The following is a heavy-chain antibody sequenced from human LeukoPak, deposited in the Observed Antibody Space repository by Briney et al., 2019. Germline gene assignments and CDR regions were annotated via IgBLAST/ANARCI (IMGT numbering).Heavy chain of an antibody. CDR2: MYSGGST. J-gene: IGHJ4*02. CDR3: ASFSGSYYEGLDY. CDR1: GFTFSSYG. D-gene: IGHD1-26*01. Sequence: SGGSLRLSCAASGFTFSSYGMSWVRQAPGKGLEWVSVMYSGGSTYYADSVQGRFTISRDNSKNTLYLQMNSLRAEDTAVYYCASFSGSYYEGLDYWGQGTLVTVSS. V-gene: IGHV3-66*01.